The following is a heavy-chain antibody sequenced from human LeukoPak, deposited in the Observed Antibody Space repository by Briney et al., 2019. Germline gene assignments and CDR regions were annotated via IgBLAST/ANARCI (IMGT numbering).Heavy chain of an antibody. CDR1: GGSISSYY. CDR2: IYYSGST. V-gene: IGHV4-59*01. J-gene: IGHJ4*02. D-gene: IGHD5-12*01. CDR3: ARDGENIARPYYFDY. Sequence: PSETLSLTCTVSGGSISSYYWSWIRQPPGKGLEWIGYIYYSGSTNYNPSLKSRVTISVDTSKNQFSLKLSSVTAADTAVYYCARDGENIARPYYFDYWGQGTLVTVSS.